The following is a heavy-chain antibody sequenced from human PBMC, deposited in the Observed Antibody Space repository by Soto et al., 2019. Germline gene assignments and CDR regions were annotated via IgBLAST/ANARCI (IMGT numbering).Heavy chain of an antibody. D-gene: IGHD2-15*01. V-gene: IGHV1-2*04. CDR2: INPNSGGT. CDR3: ARDFNGYCSCGSCYSFMDF. CDR1: GYTFTGYY. Sequence: ASVKVSCKASGYTFTGYYIHWVRLAPGQGLEWMGWINPNSGGTNYAQKFQGWVTMTRDTSISTAYMELSRLRSDDTAVYYCARDFNGYCSCGSCYSFMDFWGQGTTVTVS. J-gene: IGHJ6*02.